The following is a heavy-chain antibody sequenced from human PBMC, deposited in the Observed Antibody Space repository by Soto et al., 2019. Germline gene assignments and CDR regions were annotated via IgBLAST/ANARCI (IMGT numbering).Heavy chain of an antibody. CDR3: ARGSRLGGFGELSR. CDR1: GFTFSSSW. V-gene: IGHV3-74*01. CDR2: INSDGSGT. J-gene: IGHJ4*02. Sequence: EVRLVESGGGLVQPGGSLRLSCAASGFTFSSSWMHWVRQVPGTGLVWVSRINSDGSGTNHADSVKGRFTISRDNAKNTLYLQMNSQRAEDTAVYYCARGSRLGGFGELSRWGQGTLVTVSS. D-gene: IGHD3-10*01.